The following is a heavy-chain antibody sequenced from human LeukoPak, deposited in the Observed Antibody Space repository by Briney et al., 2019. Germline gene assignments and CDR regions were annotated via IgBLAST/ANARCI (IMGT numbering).Heavy chain of an antibody. J-gene: IGHJ4*02. D-gene: IGHD3-9*01. CDR3: ARASPSSITIKNSDY. CDR1: GFTFSSYA. V-gene: IGHV3-30*04. Sequence: PGRSLRLSCAASGFTFSSYAMHWVRQAPGKGLEWVAVISCDGSNKYYADSVKGRFTISRDNAKNTLYLQMNSLRAEDTAVYYCARASPSSITIKNSDYWGQGTLVTVSS. CDR2: ISCDGSNK.